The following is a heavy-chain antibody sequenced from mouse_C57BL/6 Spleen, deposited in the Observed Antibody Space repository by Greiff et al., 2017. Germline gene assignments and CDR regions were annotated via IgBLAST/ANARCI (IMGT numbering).Heavy chain of an antibody. V-gene: IGHV1-50*01. Sequence: QVQLQQPGAELMKPGASVKLSCKASGYTFTSYWMQWVKQRPGQGLEWIGEIDPSDSYTNYNQKFKGKATLTVDTSSSTAYMQLSSLTSEDSAVYYCARRGTVVAKRYFDVWGTGTTVTVSS. J-gene: IGHJ1*03. D-gene: IGHD1-1*01. CDR1: GYTFTSYW. CDR2: IDPSDSYT. CDR3: ARRGTVVAKRYFDV.